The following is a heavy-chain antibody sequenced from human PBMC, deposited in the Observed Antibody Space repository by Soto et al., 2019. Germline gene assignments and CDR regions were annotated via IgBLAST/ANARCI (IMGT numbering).Heavy chain of an antibody. V-gene: IGHV3-73*01. J-gene: IGHJ6*02. CDR1: GFTFSGSA. Sequence: GGSLRLSCAASGFTFSGSAMHWVRQASGKGLEWVGRIRSKANSYATAYAASVKGRFTISRDDSKNTAYLQMNSLKTEDTAVYYCTRQANDYYDSSGYYYYYYGMDVWGQGTTVTVSS. CDR3: TRQANDYYDSSGYYYYYYGMDV. CDR2: IRSKANSYAT. D-gene: IGHD3-22*01.